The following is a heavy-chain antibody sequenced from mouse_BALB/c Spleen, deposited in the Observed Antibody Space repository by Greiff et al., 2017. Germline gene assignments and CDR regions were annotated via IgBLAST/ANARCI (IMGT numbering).Heavy chain of an antibody. D-gene: IGHD1-1*01. Sequence: QVQLQQSGPELVAPSQSLSITCTVSGFSLTSYGVHWVRQPPGKGLEWLVVIWSDGSTTYNSALKSSLSISKDNSKSQVFLKMNSIQTDDTAMYYCARQNYYGSSSYYAMDYWGQGTSVTVSS. J-gene: IGHJ4*01. CDR2: IWSDGST. CDR1: GFSLTSYG. CDR3: ARQNYYGSSSYYAMDY. V-gene: IGHV2-6-2*01.